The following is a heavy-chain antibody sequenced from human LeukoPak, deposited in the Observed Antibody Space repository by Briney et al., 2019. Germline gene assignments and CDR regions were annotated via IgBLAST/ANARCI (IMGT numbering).Heavy chain of an antibody. D-gene: IGHD4-23*01. CDR2: IIPIFGTA. V-gene: IGHV1-69*13. Sequence: SVKVSCKASGGTFSSYAISWVRQAPGQGLEWMGGIIPIFGTANYAQKFQGRVTIIADESTSTAYMELSSLRSEDTAVYYCARGETTVVTNWFDPWGQGTLVTVSS. J-gene: IGHJ5*02. CDR3: ARGETTVVTNWFDP. CDR1: GGTFSSYA.